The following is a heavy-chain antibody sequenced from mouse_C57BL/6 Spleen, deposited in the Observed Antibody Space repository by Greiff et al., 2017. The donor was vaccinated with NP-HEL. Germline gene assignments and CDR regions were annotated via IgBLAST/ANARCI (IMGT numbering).Heavy chain of an antibody. V-gene: IGHV1-82*01. Sequence: QVQLQQSGPELVKPGASVKISCKASGYAFSSSWMNWVKQRPGKGLEWIGRIYPGDGDTNYNGKFKGKATLTADKSSSTAYMQLSSLTSEDSAVYFCARRGYGSSYAYFDYWGQGTTLTVSS. J-gene: IGHJ2*01. CDR3: ARRGYGSSYAYFDY. CDR1: GYAFSSSW. CDR2: IYPGDGDT. D-gene: IGHD1-1*01.